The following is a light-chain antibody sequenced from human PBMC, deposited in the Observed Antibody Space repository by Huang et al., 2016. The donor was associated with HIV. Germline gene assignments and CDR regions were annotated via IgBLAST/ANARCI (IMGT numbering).Light chain of an antibody. CDR2: KAS. CDR1: QTISTW. J-gene: IGKJ2*01. Sequence: DIQMTQSPSTLSASVGARVTITCRASQTISTWLAWYQQKPGKAPKLLIYKASSLESGGPSRFSGSGSGTEFTLTISSLQPDDFATYYCQQYNTYPRTTFGQGTKLEIK. V-gene: IGKV1-5*03. CDR3: QQYNTYPRTT.